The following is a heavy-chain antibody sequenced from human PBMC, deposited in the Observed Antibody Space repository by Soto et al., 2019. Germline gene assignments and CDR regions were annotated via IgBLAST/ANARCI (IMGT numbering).Heavy chain of an antibody. V-gene: IGHV3-33*01. Sequence: QVQLVESGGGVVQPGRSLRLSCAASGFTFSSYGMHWVRQAPGKGLEWVAVIWYDGSNKYYADSVKGRFTISRDNSKTTLYLQMNSLRAEDTAVYYCARAHYGDYVDAFDIWGQGTMVTVSS. CDR2: IWYDGSNK. J-gene: IGHJ3*02. D-gene: IGHD4-17*01. CDR1: GFTFSSYG. CDR3: ARAHYGDYVDAFDI.